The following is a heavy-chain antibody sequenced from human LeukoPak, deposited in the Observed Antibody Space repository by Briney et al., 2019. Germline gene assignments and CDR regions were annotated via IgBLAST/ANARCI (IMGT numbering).Heavy chain of an antibody. J-gene: IGHJ2*01. CDR3: ARDRGNGIFSVAGGGYWYFDL. D-gene: IGHD3-9*01. CDR1: GGSISSGSYY. V-gene: IGHV4-61*02. Sequence: YPSQTLSLTCTVSGGSISSGSYYWSWIRQPAGKGLEWIGRIYTSGSTNYNPSLKSRVTISVDTSKNQFSLKLSSVTAADTAVYYCARDRGNGIFSVAGGGYWYFDLWGRGTLVTVSS. CDR2: IYTSGST.